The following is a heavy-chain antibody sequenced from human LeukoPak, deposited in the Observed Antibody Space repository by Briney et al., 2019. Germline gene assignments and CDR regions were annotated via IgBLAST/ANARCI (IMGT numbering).Heavy chain of an antibody. Sequence: PGGSLRLSCAASVFTVSSNYMSWVRQAPGKGLEWVSVIYSGGSTYYADSVKGRFTISRDNSKNTLYLQMNSLRAEDTAVYYCARGPYYYYGMDVWGQGTTVTVSS. J-gene: IGHJ6*02. CDR2: IYSGGST. V-gene: IGHV3-53*01. CDR3: ARGPYYYYGMDV. CDR1: VFTVSSNY.